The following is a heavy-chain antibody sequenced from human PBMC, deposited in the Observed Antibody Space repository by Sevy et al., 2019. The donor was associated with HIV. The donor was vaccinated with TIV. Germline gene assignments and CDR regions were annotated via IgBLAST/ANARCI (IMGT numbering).Heavy chain of an antibody. V-gene: IGHV3-30*02. CDR3: ARDRKVLLVVYAIPFDVFDI. CDR2: IRHDGSDE. Sequence: GGSLRLSCAASGFTFNNYGMHWVRQAPGKGLEWVTFIRHDGSDEYYTDSVKGRFTISRENSKNTVYLQMNSLRAEETAVYYCARDRKVLLVVYAIPFDVFDIWGQGTMVTVSS. CDR1: GFTFNNYG. J-gene: IGHJ3*02. D-gene: IGHD2-8*02.